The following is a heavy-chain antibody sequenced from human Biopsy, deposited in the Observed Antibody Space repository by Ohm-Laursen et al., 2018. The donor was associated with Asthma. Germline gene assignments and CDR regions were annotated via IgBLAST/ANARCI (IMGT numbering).Heavy chain of an antibody. J-gene: IGHJ4*02. Sequence: SSVKVSSLGSGGTFRSNSINWLRQAPGQGLEWMGRIIPIFGPTNNAQKFQGSVTISAGDSTSIAYMELSSLSSEDTALYYCARGPEYVRSSGALDYWGQGTLVTVSS. D-gene: IGHD2-2*01. CDR1: GGTFRSNS. CDR2: IIPIFGPT. CDR3: ARGPEYVRSSGALDY. V-gene: IGHV1-69*15.